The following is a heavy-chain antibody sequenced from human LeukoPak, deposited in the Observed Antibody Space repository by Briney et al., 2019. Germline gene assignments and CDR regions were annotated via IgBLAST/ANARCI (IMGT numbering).Heavy chain of an antibody. J-gene: IGHJ6*02. CDR2: ISAYNGNT. Sequence: ASVKVSCKASGYTFTGYYMHWVRQAPGQGLEWMGWISAYNGNTNYAQKLQGRVTMTTDTSTSTAYMELRSLRSDDTAVYYCAREGRHFWSGYYNDYYYGMDVWGQGTTVTVSS. CDR3: AREGRHFWSGYYNDYYYGMDV. D-gene: IGHD3-3*02. V-gene: IGHV1-18*04. CDR1: GYTFTGYY.